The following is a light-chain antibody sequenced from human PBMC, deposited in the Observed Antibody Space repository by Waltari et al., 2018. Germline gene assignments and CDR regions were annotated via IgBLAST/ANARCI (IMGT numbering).Light chain of an antibody. CDR2: GAS. Sequence: DIQMTQSPSSLSASIGDTITVTCRASQNIRQYLNWYQQKPAKAPKLLIFGASSLPRGVPSRFTGSASGTEFTLTISSLQPDDFATYYCQQYNSYPWTFGQGTKVEIK. CDR3: QQYNSYPWT. V-gene: IGKV1-39*01. J-gene: IGKJ1*01. CDR1: QNIRQY.